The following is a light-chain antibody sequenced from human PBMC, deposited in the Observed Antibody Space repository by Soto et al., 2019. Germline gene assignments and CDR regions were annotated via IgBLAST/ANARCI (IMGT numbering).Light chain of an antibody. V-gene: IGKV3-15*01. CDR3: QQYNNWPA. J-gene: IGKJ1*01. CDR2: GAS. CDR1: QSVNSN. Sequence: EIVMTQSPATLSVSPGERATLSCRASQSVNSNLAWYQQKPGQAPRLLIYGASTRATGIPARFSGSGSGTEFALTISSLQSEDSAVYYYQQYNNWPAFGQGTKVDIK.